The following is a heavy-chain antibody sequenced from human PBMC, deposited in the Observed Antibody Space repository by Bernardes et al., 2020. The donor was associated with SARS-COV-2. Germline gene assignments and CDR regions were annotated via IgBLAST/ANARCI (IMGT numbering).Heavy chain of an antibody. Sequence: GSSPASGHAFTGYYIHWVRPAPGQGLEWLGWINPISGATNYAQKFQGWGAMTSDTSISTAYMELSRLTPDDTAVYYCAREVGNTYGLYYFDFWGQGTPVTVSS. D-gene: IGHD5-18*01. J-gene: IGHJ4*02. V-gene: IGHV1-2*04. CDR2: INPISGAT. CDR1: GHAFTGYY. CDR3: AREVGNTYGLYYFDF.